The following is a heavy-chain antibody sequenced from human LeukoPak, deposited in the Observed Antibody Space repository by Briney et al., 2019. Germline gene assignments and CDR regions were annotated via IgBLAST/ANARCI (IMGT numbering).Heavy chain of an antibody. CDR2: MNPNSGNT. J-gene: IGHJ4*02. Sequence: APVKVSCKASGYTFTSYDINWVRQATGQGLEWMGWMNPNSGNTGYAQKFQGRVTMTRNTSISTAYMELSSLRSEDTAVYYCARARLRFLEWLFTIFDYWGQGTLVTVSS. CDR3: ARARLRFLEWLFTIFDY. D-gene: IGHD3-3*01. V-gene: IGHV1-8*01. CDR1: GYTFTSYD.